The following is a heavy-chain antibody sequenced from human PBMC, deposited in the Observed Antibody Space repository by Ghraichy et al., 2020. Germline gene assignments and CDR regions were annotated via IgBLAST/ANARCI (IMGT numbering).Heavy chain of an antibody. CDR3: AKSSGLRPDYYYSSGFYYVDFDS. Sequence: ESLNISCAASGFTFSSYAMSWVRQAPGKGLEWVSAISGSGRSAYYADSVKGRFTISRDNSKNTLFLQMNSLGAEDTAVYYCAKSSGLRPDYYYSSGFYYVDFDSWGQGTLVTVSS. D-gene: IGHD3-22*01. J-gene: IGHJ4*02. CDR1: GFTFSSYA. V-gene: IGHV3-23*01. CDR2: ISGSGRSA.